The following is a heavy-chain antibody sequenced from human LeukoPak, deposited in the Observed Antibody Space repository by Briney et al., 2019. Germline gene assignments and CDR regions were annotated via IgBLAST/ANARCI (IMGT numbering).Heavy chain of an antibody. J-gene: IGHJ6*03. Sequence: GGSLRLSCAASGFTFNSYGIHWVRQAPGKGLEWVAFIQYDGSSKYYVDSVKGRFTISRDNSKNTLYLQMNSLRAEDTAVYFCAKGSGWEASYFYYYMDVWGKGTTVTISS. CDR3: AKGSGWEASYFYYYMDV. D-gene: IGHD1-26*01. CDR1: GFTFNSYG. CDR2: IQYDGSSK. V-gene: IGHV3-30*02.